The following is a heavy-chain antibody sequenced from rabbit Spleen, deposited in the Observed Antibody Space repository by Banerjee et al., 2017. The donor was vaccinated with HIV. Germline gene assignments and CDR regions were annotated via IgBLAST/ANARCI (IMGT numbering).Heavy chain of an antibody. CDR3: ARTYPDYAASINL. V-gene: IGHV1S45*01. Sequence: QEQLEESGGDLVKPEGSLTLTCTASGFSFSSRYWICWVRQAPGKGLEWIACIDGGSIGTSYYASWAKGRFTISKTSSTTVTLQMTSLTAADTATYFCARTYPDYAASINLWGPGTLVTVS. CDR2: IDGGSIGTS. CDR1: GFSFSSRYW. J-gene: IGHJ4*01. D-gene: IGHD7-1*01.